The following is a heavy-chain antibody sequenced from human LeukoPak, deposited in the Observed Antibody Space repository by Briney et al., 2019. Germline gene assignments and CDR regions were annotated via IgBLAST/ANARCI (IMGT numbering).Heavy chain of an antibody. D-gene: IGHD6-19*01. Sequence: GGSLRLSCAASGFTFNSYAMSWVRQAPGKGLEWVSAISGSGGSTYYADSVKGRFTISRDNSKNTLYLQMNNLRVEDTAVYYCAKEGSSRWYERDWFDPWGQGTLVPVSS. V-gene: IGHV3-23*01. CDR1: GFTFNSYA. CDR2: ISGSGGST. J-gene: IGHJ5*02. CDR3: AKEGSSRWYERDWFDP.